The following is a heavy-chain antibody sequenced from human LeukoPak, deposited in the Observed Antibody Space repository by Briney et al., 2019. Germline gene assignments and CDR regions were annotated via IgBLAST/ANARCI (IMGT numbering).Heavy chain of an antibody. CDR3: ARDPLGDYADY. V-gene: IGHV3-21*01. CDR1: GFSFSTYS. D-gene: IGHD4-17*01. Sequence: GGSLRLSCAASGFSFSTYSMNWVRQAPGKGLEWVSSISSRSDYIYYADSVKGRFTISRDNAKNSLYLQMNSLRAEDTAVYYCARDPLGDYADYWGQGTLVTVSS. CDR2: ISSRSDYI. J-gene: IGHJ4*02.